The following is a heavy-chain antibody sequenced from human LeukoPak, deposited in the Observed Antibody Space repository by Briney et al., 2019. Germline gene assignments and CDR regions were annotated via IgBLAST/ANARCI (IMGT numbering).Heavy chain of an antibody. D-gene: IGHD6-13*01. Sequence: PSETLSLTCTVSGYSISSGYYWGWIRQPPGKGLEWIGSIYHSGSTYYNPSLKSRATISVDTSKNQFSLKLSSVTAADTAVYYCARAYSSSWYLLPYYFDYWGQGTLVTVSS. J-gene: IGHJ4*02. CDR1: GYSISSGYY. V-gene: IGHV4-38-2*02. CDR2: IYHSGST. CDR3: ARAYSSSWYLLPYYFDY.